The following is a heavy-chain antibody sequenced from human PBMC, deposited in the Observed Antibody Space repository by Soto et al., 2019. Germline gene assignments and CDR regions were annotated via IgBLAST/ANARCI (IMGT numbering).Heavy chain of an antibody. V-gene: IGHV4-31*03. Sequence: SETLSLTCTVSGGSISSGGYYWSWIRQHPGKCLEWIGYISYSGSTYYNPSLKSRIIISVDTSENQFSLKLSSVTAADTAVYYCARNYCSSASCYSYYYYYMAVWGKGTTVTVSS. J-gene: IGHJ6*03. CDR3: ARNYCSSASCYSYYYYYMAV. CDR1: GGSISSGGYY. CDR2: ISYSGST. D-gene: IGHD2-2*01.